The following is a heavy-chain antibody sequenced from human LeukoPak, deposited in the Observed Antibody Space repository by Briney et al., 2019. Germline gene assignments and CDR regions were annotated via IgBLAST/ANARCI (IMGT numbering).Heavy chain of an antibody. CDR1: GGSISSGSYY. V-gene: IGHV4-39*01. CDR2: IYYSETT. D-gene: IGHD5/OR15-5a*01. Sequence: SQTLSLTCTVSGGSISSGSYYWSWIRQPAGKGLEWIGSIYYSETTYYNSSLKSRVTISLDTSKNQFSLSLKSVTAADTAVYYCARQVSDYYYYYIDVWGKGATVTVSS. CDR3: ARQVSDYYYYYIDV. J-gene: IGHJ6*03.